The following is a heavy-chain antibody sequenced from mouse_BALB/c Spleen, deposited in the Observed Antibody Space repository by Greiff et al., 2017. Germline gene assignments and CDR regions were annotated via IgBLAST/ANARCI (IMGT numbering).Heavy chain of an antibody. V-gene: IGHV5-17*02. J-gene: IGHJ2*01. CDR2: ISSGSSTI. Sequence: EVKLVESGGGLVQPGGSRKLSCAASGFTFSSFGMHWVRQAPEKGLEWVAYISSGSSTIYYADTVKGRFTISRDNPKNTLFLQMTSLRSEDTAMYYCARAYGYDEGDYFDYWGQGTTLTVSS. CDR1: GFTFSSFG. CDR3: ARAYGYDEGDYFDY. D-gene: IGHD2-2*01.